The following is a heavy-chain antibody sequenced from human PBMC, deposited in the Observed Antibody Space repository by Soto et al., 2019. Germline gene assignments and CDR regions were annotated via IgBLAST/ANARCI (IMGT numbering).Heavy chain of an antibody. J-gene: IGHJ4*02. CDR2: ISGSGGST. CDR3: AKAPRRWVEGPFRSQYYFDY. Sequence: GGSLRLSCAASGFTFSSYAMSWVRQAPGKGLEWVSAISGSGGSTYYADSVKGRFTISRDNSKNTLYLQMNSLRAEDTAVYYCAKAPRRWVEGPFRSQYYFDYWGQGTLVTVSS. D-gene: IGHD3-10*01. V-gene: IGHV3-23*01. CDR1: GFTFSSYA.